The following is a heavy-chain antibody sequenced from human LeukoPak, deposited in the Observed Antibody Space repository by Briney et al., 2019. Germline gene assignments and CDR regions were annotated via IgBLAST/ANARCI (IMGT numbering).Heavy chain of an antibody. Sequence: SETLSLTCTVSGGSISSYYWSSIRQPPGKGLEWIGYIYYSGSTNYNPSLKSRVTISVDTSKNQFSLKLSSVTAADTAVYYCARASSSPYYYYMDVWGKGTTVTVSS. J-gene: IGHJ6*03. D-gene: IGHD6-13*01. CDR3: ARASSSPYYYYMDV. CDR2: IYYSGST. CDR1: GGSISSYY. V-gene: IGHV4-59*01.